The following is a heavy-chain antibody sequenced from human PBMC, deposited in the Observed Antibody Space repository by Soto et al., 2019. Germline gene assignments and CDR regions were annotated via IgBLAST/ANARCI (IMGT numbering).Heavy chain of an antibody. J-gene: IGHJ4*02. CDR3: AREYSSSWFGDY. CDR1: GFTFSSYS. D-gene: IGHD6-13*01. V-gene: IGHV3-21*01. CDR2: ISGSSTYI. Sequence: EVQLVESGGGLVKPGGSLRLSCAASGFTFSSYSMNWVRRAPGKGLEWVSSISGSSTYIYYADSVKGRFTISRDNAKNSLYLQMNSLRAEDTAVYYCAREYSSSWFGDYWGQGTLVTVSS.